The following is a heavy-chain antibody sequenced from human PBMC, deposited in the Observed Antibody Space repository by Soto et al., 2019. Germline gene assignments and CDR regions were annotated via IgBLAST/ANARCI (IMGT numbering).Heavy chain of an antibody. D-gene: IGHD3-22*01. CDR3: ASFSGYYYVAIDY. V-gene: IGHV4-30-4*01. CDR2: IYYSGST. J-gene: IGHJ4*02. Sequence: SETLSLTCTVSGGSISSGDYYWSWIRQPPGKGLEWIGYIYYSGSTYYNPSLKSRVTISVDTSKNQFSLKLSSVTAADTAVYYCASFSGYYYVAIDYWGQGTLVTVSS. CDR1: GGSISSGDYY.